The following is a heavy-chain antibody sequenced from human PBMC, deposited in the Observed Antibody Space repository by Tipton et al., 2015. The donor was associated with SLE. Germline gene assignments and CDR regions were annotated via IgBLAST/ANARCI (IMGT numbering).Heavy chain of an antibody. Sequence: TLSLTCTVSGGSVSSGRYYWSWIRQPPGKGLEWIGYIYYSGSTNYNPSLKSRVTISVDTSKNQFSLKLSSVTTADTAVYYCARVSGGTLYYYGMDVWGQGTTVTVSS. CDR2: IYYSGST. CDR1: GGSVSSGRYY. CDR3: ARVSGGTLYYYGMDV. D-gene: IGHD2-15*01. J-gene: IGHJ6*02. V-gene: IGHV4-61*01.